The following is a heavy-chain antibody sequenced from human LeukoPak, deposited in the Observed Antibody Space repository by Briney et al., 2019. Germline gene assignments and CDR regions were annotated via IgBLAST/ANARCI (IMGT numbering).Heavy chain of an antibody. Sequence: PGGSLRLSCAASGFTFNNYAMYWVRQAPGKGLEWVAGVFGSGGSAHYTDSVKGRFTIFRDNSKNTVYLQMNSLRAEDTAVYYYGKTTVGYSSGRYPGWPVDYWGQGTLVTVSS. CDR3: GKTTVGYSSGRYPGWPVDY. D-gene: IGHD6-19*01. CDR1: GFTFNNYA. V-gene: IGHV3-23*01. CDR2: VFGSGGSA. J-gene: IGHJ4*02.